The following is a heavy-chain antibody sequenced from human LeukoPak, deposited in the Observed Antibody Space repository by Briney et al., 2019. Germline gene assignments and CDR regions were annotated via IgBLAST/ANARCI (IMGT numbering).Heavy chain of an antibody. CDR2: IIPIFGTA. V-gene: IGHV1-69*05. CDR3: AREAYSSSSIHVY. Sequence: ASVKVSCKASGGTFSSYAISWVRQAPGQGLEWMGGIIPIFGTANYAQKFQGRVTITTDESTSTAYMELSSLRSEDTAVYYCAREAYSSSSIHVYWGQGTLVTVSS. J-gene: IGHJ4*02. CDR1: GGTFSSYA. D-gene: IGHD6-13*01.